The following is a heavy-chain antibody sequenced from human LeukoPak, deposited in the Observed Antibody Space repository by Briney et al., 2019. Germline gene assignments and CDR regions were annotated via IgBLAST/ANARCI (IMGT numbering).Heavy chain of an antibody. Sequence: SQTLSLTCTVSGYSISSGYYWGWIRQPPGKRVEWIGSIYHSGSTYYNPSLKSRVTISVDTSKNQFSLKLSPVTAADTAVYYCARVGGSGWFDYWGQGTLVTVSS. CDR3: ARVGGSGWFDY. CDR2: IYHSGST. D-gene: IGHD6-19*01. J-gene: IGHJ4*02. V-gene: IGHV4-38-2*02. CDR1: GYSISSGYY.